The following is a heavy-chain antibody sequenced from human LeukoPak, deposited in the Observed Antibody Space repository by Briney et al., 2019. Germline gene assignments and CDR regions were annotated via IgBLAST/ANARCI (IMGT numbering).Heavy chain of an antibody. V-gene: IGHV3-23*01. CDR2: LSASGGKT. Sequence: GGSLRLSCAASGFTFSTYAMTWLRQAPGKGLEWVSALSASGGKTYYADSVKGRFTISRDNSKNTLYLQMNSLRAEDTAVYYCAKDGSSGYSLHFDYWGQGTLVTVSS. CDR1: GFTFSTYA. J-gene: IGHJ4*02. CDR3: AKDGSSGYSLHFDY. D-gene: IGHD3-22*01.